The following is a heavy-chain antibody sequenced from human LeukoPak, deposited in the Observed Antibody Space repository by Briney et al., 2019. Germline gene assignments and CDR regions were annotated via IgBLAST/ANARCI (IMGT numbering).Heavy chain of an antibody. D-gene: IGHD3-10*02. V-gene: IGHV5-51*04. CDR3: ARSYVFDP. J-gene: IGHJ5*02. Sequence: GESLKISCKGSGYSFTSYWSGWVRQLPGKGLEWMGIIYPGDSDTTYSPSFQGQVTISADKPISTAYLQWSSLKASDTAMYYCARSYVFDPWGQGTLVSVSS. CDR1: GYSFTSYW. CDR2: IYPGDSDT.